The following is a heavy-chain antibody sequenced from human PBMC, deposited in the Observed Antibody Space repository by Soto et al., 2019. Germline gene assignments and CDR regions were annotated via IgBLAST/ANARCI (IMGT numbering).Heavy chain of an antibody. J-gene: IGHJ6*02. CDR3: ARDLPDSSSWYAGVYYYYGMDV. Sequence: SWGSLRLSCAASGFTFIDYYIIFIRHSPGKWLEWVSYISSSGSTIYYADSVKGRFTISRDNAKNSLYLQMNSLRAEDTAVYYCARDLPDSSSWYAGVYYYYGMDVWGQGTTVTVSS. D-gene: IGHD6-13*01. CDR2: ISSSGSTI. CDR1: GFTFIDYY. V-gene: IGHV3-11*01.